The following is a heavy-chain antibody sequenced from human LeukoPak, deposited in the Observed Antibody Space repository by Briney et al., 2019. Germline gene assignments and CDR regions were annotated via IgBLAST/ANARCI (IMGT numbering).Heavy chain of an antibody. CDR2: ISNSGSTM. CDR3: ARKIAPSGDYYYYGMDV. Sequence: GGSLRLSCAASGFTLSDYYMSWIRQAPGKGLEWVSDISNSGSTMYYADSVKGRFTISRDNAKNSLYLQMNSLRAEDTAVYYCARKIAPSGDYYYYGMDVWGQGTTVTVSS. D-gene: IGHD7-27*01. V-gene: IGHV3-11*01. J-gene: IGHJ6*02. CDR1: GFTLSDYY.